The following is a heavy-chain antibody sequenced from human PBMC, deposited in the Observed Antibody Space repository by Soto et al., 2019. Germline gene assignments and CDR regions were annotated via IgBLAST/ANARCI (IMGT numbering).Heavy chain of an antibody. CDR1: GFTFSSYA. V-gene: IGHV3-30-3*01. CDR2: ISYDGSNK. D-gene: IGHD1-26*01. J-gene: IGHJ4*02. CDR3: ARDFGSLGATIDY. Sequence: VRLSCAASGFTFSSYAMHWVRQAPGKGLGWVTVISYDGSNKYYADSVKGRFTISRDNSKNTLYLQMNSLRAEDTAVYYCARDFGSLGATIDYWGQGTLVTVSS.